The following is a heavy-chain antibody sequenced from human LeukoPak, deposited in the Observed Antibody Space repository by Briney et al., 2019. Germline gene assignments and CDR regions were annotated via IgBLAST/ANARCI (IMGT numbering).Heavy chain of an antibody. CDR1: GGSLSSSSYY. D-gene: IGHD6-13*01. J-gene: IGHJ4*02. V-gene: IGHV4-39*07. Sequence: NSSETLSLTCTVPGGSLSSSSYYWAWIPQPPGKGLEWIGRMYYSGSTYYNPSLKSPVTISVDTSKNQFSLKLSSVTAADTAVYYWARASSWYNFDYWGQGTLVTVSS. CDR3: ARASSWYNFDY. CDR2: MYYSGST.